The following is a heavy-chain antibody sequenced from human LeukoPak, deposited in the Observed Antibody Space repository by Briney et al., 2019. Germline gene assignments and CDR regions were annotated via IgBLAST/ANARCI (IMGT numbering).Heavy chain of an antibody. Sequence: GGSLRLSCAAAGFIFSSLAMTWVRQAPGKGLEWVSTINAVDANTYYADSVKGRFTVSRDNSRNTLYLQMNSLRAEDTAVYYCAKQFLGANWGQGTLVIVSS. D-gene: IGHD4/OR15-4a*01. V-gene: IGHV3-23*01. CDR3: AKQFLGAN. CDR1: GFIFSSLA. J-gene: IGHJ4*02. CDR2: INAVDANT.